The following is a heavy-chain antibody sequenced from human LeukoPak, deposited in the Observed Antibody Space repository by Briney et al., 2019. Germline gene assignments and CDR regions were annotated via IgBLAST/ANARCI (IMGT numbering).Heavy chain of an antibody. J-gene: IGHJ4*02. CDR2: INHSGST. CDR1: GGSFSAYY. D-gene: IGHD3-10*01. Sequence: SETLSLTCAVYGGSFSAYYWSWIRQAPGKRLEWIGEINHSGSTNYNPSLKSRVTISLDTSKKQFSLKLRSVTAADTAVYYCARRPLRFGEDYFDDWGQGTLVTVSS. V-gene: IGHV4-34*01. CDR3: ARRPLRFGEDYFDD.